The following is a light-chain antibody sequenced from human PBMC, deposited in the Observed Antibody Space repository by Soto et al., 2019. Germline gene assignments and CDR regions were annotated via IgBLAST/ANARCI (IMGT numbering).Light chain of an antibody. CDR2: DAS. CDR3: QQRRSWPPTIT. CDR1: QTVSTY. J-gene: IGKJ5*01. Sequence: EIVLTQSPSTLSLYPGERDTLSCRASQTVSTYLAWYQQRPGQAPRLLIYDASYRATDIPPRFSGSGSGTDFTLTISSLEPEDFAVYYCQQRRSWPPTITFGQGTRLEIK. V-gene: IGKV3-11*01.